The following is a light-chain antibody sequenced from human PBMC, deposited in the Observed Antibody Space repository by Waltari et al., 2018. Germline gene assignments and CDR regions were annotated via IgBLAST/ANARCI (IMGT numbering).Light chain of an antibody. CDR1: QSVSSL. V-gene: IGKV3-11*01. CDR2: DAS. Sequence: EIVLTQSPGTLSLSPGERATLSCRASQSVSSLLAWCQQRPGQAPRLLIHDASNRAPGIPDRFTGRGSGTVFTLIISSLEPEDFAVYYCQQRFSWPPTFGQGTKVESK. J-gene: IGKJ1*01. CDR3: QQRFSWPPT.